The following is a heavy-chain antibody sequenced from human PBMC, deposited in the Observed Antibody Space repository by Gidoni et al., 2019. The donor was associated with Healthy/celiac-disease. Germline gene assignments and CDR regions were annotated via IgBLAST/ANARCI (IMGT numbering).Heavy chain of an antibody. D-gene: IGHD6-13*01. Sequence: EVQLVESGGGLVKPGGSLRLSCAASGFTFSSYSMNWVRQAPGKGLEWVSSISSSSSYIYYADSVKGRFTISRDNAKNSLYLQMNSLRAEDTAVYYCARTARLHGTAAADYWGQGTLVTVSS. CDR1: GFTFSSYS. V-gene: IGHV3-21*01. J-gene: IGHJ4*02. CDR3: ARTARLHGTAAADY. CDR2: ISSSSSYI.